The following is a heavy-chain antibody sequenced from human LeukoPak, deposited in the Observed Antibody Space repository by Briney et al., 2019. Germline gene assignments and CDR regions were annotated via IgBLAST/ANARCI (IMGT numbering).Heavy chain of an antibody. V-gene: IGHV4-39*07. CDR3: ARGPTTVTRAFDY. CDR1: GASITSASHF. CDR2: IYYSGIT. D-gene: IGHD4-17*01. J-gene: IGHJ4*02. Sequence: SETLSLTCSVSGASITSASHFWGWIRQPPGKGLEWIGTIYYSGITYYNPSLKSRVTIAIDTSKNQFSLNLSSVTAADTAVYYCARGPTTVTRAFDYWGQGTLVTVSS.